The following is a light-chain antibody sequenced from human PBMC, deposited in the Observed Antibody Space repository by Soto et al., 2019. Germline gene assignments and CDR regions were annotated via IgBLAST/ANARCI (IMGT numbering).Light chain of an antibody. CDR3: SSYAGSSTFYV. CDR2: EGS. J-gene: IGLJ1*01. Sequence: QSALAQPPSASGSPGQSVTISCTGTSSDVGGYIYVSWYQQLPGKAPKLMIYEGSKRPSGVSNRFSGSKSGNTASLTISGLQAEDEADYYCSSYAGSSTFYVFGTGTKVTVL. CDR1: SSDVGGYIY. V-gene: IGLV2-23*01.